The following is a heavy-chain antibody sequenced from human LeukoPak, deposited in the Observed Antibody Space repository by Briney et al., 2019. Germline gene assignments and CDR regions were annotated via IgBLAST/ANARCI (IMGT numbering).Heavy chain of an antibody. Sequence: GGSLRLSCAMSGFTLTSTGMHWVRQAPGKGLEWVAFMHYDGRNILYADSVKGRFSISTDNTKNMVYLQMNSLRAEDTAVYYCARVRDGYNYYDYWGQGTLVTVSS. V-gene: IGHV3-30*02. J-gene: IGHJ4*02. CDR2: MHYDGRNI. CDR3: ARVRDGYNYYDY. CDR1: GFTLTSTG. D-gene: IGHD5-24*01.